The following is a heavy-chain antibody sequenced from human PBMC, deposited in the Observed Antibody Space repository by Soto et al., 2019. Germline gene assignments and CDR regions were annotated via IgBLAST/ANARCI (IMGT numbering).Heavy chain of an antibody. CDR2: INPSGIST. D-gene: IGHD2-15*01. CDR3: ARVPVSYRPPCSGGSCYLFDY. CDR1: GYTFTNYY. Sequence: ASVKVSCKTSGYTFTNYYIHWVRQAPGQGLEWMGVINPSGISTTYAQKFQGRVTMTRDTSTSTVYMDLSSLRPEDTAVYFCARVPVSYRPPCSGGSCYLFDYWGQGTLVTVSS. J-gene: IGHJ4*02. V-gene: IGHV1-46*01.